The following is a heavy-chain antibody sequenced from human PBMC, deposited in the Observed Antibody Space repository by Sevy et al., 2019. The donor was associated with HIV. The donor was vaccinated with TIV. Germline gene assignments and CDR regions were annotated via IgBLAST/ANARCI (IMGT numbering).Heavy chain of an antibody. D-gene: IGHD3-3*01. J-gene: IGHJ6*02. CDR3: ARRPDLGVVILTGVLDV. Sequence: GGSLRLSCAASGFSFSSYAMSWVRQTPGKGLQWVSDNSGSGGSTYYADSVKGRFTIFRDNSRNTVYLQMNSLRAEDTAVYYCARRPDLGVVILTGVLDVWGQGTTVTVSS. V-gene: IGHV3-23*01. CDR2: NSGSGGST. CDR1: GFSFSSYA.